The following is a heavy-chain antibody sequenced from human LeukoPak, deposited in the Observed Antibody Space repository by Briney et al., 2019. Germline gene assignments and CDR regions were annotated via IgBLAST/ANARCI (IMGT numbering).Heavy chain of an antibody. Sequence: GGSLRLSCAASGFTFSDYYMSWIRQAPGKGLEWVSYISSSGSTIYYADSVKGRFTISRDNAKNTLYLQMNSLRAEDTAVYYCARPFTVTTSDRPYWGQGTLVTVSS. CDR3: ARPFTVTTSDRPY. V-gene: IGHV3-11*01. D-gene: IGHD4-17*01. J-gene: IGHJ4*02. CDR2: ISSSGSTI. CDR1: GFTFSDYY.